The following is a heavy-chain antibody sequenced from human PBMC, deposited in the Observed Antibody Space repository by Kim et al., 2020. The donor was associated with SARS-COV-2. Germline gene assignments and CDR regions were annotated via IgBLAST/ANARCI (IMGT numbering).Heavy chain of an antibody. Sequence: SETLSLTCAVYGGSFSGYYWSWIRQPPGKGLEWIGEINHSGSTNYNPSLKSRVTISVDTSKNQFSLKLSSVTAADTAVYYCARVKVGELKIDYWGQGTLVTVSS. D-gene: IGHD3-10*01. CDR3: ARVKVGELKIDY. J-gene: IGHJ4*02. V-gene: IGHV4-34*01. CDR2: INHSGST. CDR1: GGSFSGYY.